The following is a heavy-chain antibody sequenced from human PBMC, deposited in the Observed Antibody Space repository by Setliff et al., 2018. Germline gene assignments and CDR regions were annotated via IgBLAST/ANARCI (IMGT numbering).Heavy chain of an antibody. CDR2: SNHGGST. D-gene: IGHD2-8*01. Sequence: SETLSLTCSVYGESFSNNYWSWIRQSPGRGLEWIGESNHGGSTSYNPSLKSRLTMSVDTSKNQFSLNLTSVTAADTAVYYCARDPGFHSGTWCLGDWGQGTQVTVSS. J-gene: IGHJ4*02. CDR1: GESFSNNY. CDR3: ARDPGFHSGTWCLGD. V-gene: IGHV4-34*01.